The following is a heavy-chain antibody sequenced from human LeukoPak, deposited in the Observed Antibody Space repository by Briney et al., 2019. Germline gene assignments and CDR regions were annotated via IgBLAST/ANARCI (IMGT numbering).Heavy chain of an antibody. V-gene: IGHV4-38-2*02. CDR1: AHSISSGNY. D-gene: IGHD3-10*01. CDR2: IYQTGST. Sequence: PSETLSLTCTVSAHSISSGNYWGWIRQPPGKGLEWIGNIYQTGSTYYNPSLTSRVTISIDTSKNQFSLKLSSVTAADTAVYYCARDLSITMIRGVTFDYWGQGALVTVSS. CDR3: ARDLSITMIRGVTFDY. J-gene: IGHJ4*02.